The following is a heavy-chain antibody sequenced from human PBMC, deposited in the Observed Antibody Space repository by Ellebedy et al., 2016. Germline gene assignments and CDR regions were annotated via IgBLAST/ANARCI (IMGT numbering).Heavy chain of an antibody. CDR3: ARDGSPSYGGPFDI. D-gene: IGHD3-10*01. CDR1: GFTFSSFG. V-gene: IGHV3-30*03. CDR2: ISHDGANQ. Sequence: GESLKISCVASGFTFSSFGMHWVRQAPGKGLEWVAVISHDGANQYYGDSVKGRFTISRANSKNTLSLSINSLRPEDTAVYYCARDGSPSYGGPFDIWGQGTTITVIS. J-gene: IGHJ3*02.